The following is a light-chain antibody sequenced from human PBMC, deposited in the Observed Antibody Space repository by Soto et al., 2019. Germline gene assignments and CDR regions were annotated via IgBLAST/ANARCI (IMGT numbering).Light chain of an antibody. V-gene: IGKV3-11*01. CDR1: QTVSSY. Sequence: EIVFTQSPAILSLSPGERATLFCRASQTVSSYLAWYQQKPGQAPRLLIYDASNRATGIPARFSGSGSGTDFTLTISSLEPEDFAVYYCQQRNIWITFGQGTRLEIK. CDR2: DAS. CDR3: QQRNIWIT. J-gene: IGKJ5*01.